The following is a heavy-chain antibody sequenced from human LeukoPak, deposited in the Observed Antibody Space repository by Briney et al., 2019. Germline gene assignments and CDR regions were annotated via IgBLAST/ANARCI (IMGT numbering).Heavy chain of an antibody. CDR3: AREGGFELGYWSSTSCYRYMDV. D-gene: IGHD2-2*01. CDR2: IYSGGST. Sequence: PGGSLRLSCAASGFTVSSNYMSWVRQAPGKGLEWVSVIYSGGSTYYADSVKGRFTISRDNSKNTLYLQMNSLIAEDTAVYYCAREGGFELGYWSSTSCYRYMDVWGKGTTVTVSS. V-gene: IGHV3-66*02. CDR1: GFTVSSNY. J-gene: IGHJ6*03.